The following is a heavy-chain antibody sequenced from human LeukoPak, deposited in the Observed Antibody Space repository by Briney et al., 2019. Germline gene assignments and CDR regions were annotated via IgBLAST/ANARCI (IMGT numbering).Heavy chain of an antibody. J-gene: IGHJ4*02. D-gene: IGHD1-26*01. CDR3: ARGGGVGATMNG. CDR2: IIPIFGTA. Sequence: SVKVSCKASGGTFSSYAISWVRQAPGQGLEWMGGIIPIFGTANYAQKFQGRVTITTDESTSTAYMELSSLRSDDTAVYYCARGGGVGATMNGWGQGTLVTVSS. CDR1: GGTFSSYA. V-gene: IGHV1-69*05.